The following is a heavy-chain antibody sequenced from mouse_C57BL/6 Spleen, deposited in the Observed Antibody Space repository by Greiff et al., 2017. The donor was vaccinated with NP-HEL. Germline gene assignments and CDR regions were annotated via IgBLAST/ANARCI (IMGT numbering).Heavy chain of an antibody. CDR1: GYTFTSYG. CDR3: ARDTTVVAYYFDY. Sequence: QVHVKQSGAELARPGASVKLSCKASGYTFTSYGISWVKQRTGQGLEWIGEIYPRSGNTYYNEKFKGKATLTADKSSSTAYMELRSLTSEDSAVYFCARDTTVVAYYFDYWGQGTTLTVSS. V-gene: IGHV1-81*01. CDR2: IYPRSGNT. J-gene: IGHJ2*01. D-gene: IGHD1-1*01.